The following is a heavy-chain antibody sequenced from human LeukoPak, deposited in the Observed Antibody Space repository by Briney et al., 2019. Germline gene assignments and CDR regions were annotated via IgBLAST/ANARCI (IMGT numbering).Heavy chain of an antibody. CDR3: TRSIVGATVFDY. Sequence: ASVKVSCKASGYTFTSYDINWVRQATGQGLEWMGWMNPNSGNTGYAQKFQGRVTMTRNTSISTAYMELSSLRSKDTAVYYCTRSIVGATVFDYWGQGTLVTVSS. J-gene: IGHJ4*02. V-gene: IGHV1-8*01. CDR2: MNPNSGNT. D-gene: IGHD1-26*01. CDR1: GYTFTSYD.